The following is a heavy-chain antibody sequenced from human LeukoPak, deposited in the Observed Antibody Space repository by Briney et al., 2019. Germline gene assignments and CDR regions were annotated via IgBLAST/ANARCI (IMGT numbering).Heavy chain of an antibody. CDR2: INHSGST. Sequence: SETLSLTCAVYGGSFSGYYWSWIRQPPGKGLEWIGEINHSGSTNYNPSLKSRVTISVDTSKNQFSLKLSSVTAADTAVYYCAGRGTVTTIVWYFDLWGRGTLVTVSS. J-gene: IGHJ2*01. CDR3: AGRGTVTTIVWYFDL. V-gene: IGHV4-34*01. D-gene: IGHD4-17*01. CDR1: GGSFSGYY.